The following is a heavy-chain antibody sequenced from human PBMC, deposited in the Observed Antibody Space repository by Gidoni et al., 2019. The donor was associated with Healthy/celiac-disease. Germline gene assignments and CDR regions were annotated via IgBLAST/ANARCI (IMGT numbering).Heavy chain of an antibody. CDR3: ARFLAVSNWFDP. Sequence: QLQLQESGPGLVKPSETLSLTCTVSGGSISSSSYYWGWIRQPPGKGLEWIGSIYYSGSTYYNPSLKSRVTISVDTSKNQFSLKLSSVTAADTAVYYCARFLAVSNWFDPWGQGTLVTVSS. D-gene: IGHD6-19*01. CDR1: GGSISSSSYY. CDR2: IYYSGST. V-gene: IGHV4-39*01. J-gene: IGHJ5*02.